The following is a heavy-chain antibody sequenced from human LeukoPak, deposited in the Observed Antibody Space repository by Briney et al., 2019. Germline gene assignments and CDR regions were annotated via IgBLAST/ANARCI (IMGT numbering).Heavy chain of an antibody. D-gene: IGHD1-26*01. CDR2: IYSGGST. CDR3: ARDGDSGSYYTLWY. Sequence: PGGSLRLSCAASGFTVSSNYMSWVRQAPGKGLEWVSVIYSGGSTYYADSAKGRFTISRDNSKNTLYLQMNSLRAEDTAVYYCARDGDSGSYYTLWYWGQGTLVTVSS. V-gene: IGHV3-66*01. J-gene: IGHJ4*02. CDR1: GFTVSSNY.